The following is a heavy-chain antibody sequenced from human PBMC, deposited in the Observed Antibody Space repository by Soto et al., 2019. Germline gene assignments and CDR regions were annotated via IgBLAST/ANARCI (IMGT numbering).Heavy chain of an antibody. J-gene: IGHJ6*03. CDR1: GFTFSNFA. Sequence: EVQVLESGGGSAQPGGSLRLSCAASGFTFSNFAMRWVRYAPGQGLEWVSEISGSTGTTYYADSVKGRFIISRDNSKNMVHLQMNSLRAEDTAVYYCAKDTSSSPYYMDVWGKGTTVTVSS. V-gene: IGHV3-23*01. D-gene: IGHD2-2*01. CDR2: ISGSTGTT. CDR3: AKDTSSSPYYMDV.